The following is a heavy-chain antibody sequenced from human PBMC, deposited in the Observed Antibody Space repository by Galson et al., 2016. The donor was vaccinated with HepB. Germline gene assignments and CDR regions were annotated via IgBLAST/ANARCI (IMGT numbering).Heavy chain of an antibody. Sequence: TLSLTCTVYGGSVNSGDYYWSWVRQVPGKGLEWIGNIHNSASTTYNPSLQRRVAMSVDTSKNQFSLKLTNVPAADTAGYHCVRVALIVWFAEPNPGWFDPWGQGTLVIVSS. CDR3: VRVALIVWFAEPNPGWFDP. V-gene: IGHV4-31*03. CDR2: IHNSAST. CDR1: GGSVNSGDYY. J-gene: IGHJ5*02. D-gene: IGHD3-10*01.